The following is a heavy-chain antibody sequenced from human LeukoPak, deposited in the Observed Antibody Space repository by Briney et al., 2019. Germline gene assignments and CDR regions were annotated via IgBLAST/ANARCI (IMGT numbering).Heavy chain of an antibody. Sequence: GGSLRLSCAASGFTFSNYAMYWVRQAPGKGLEWVAVISYDGSNRYYADSVKGRFTISRDNSKNTLFLQMNSLRAEDTAVYYCAKDREGLSSGYDLEYFDYWGQGTLVTVSS. CDR2: ISYDGSNR. D-gene: IGHD5-12*01. CDR1: GFTFSNYA. CDR3: AKDREGLSSGYDLEYFDY. J-gene: IGHJ4*02. V-gene: IGHV3-30-3*01.